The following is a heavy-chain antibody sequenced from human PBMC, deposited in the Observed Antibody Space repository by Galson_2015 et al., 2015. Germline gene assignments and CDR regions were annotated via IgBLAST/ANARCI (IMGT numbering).Heavy chain of an antibody. CDR1: GYSFPSYW. CDR3: ARSSYGGDFNY. CDR2: IDPRDSYT. Sequence: QSGAEVTKPGESLRISCTGSGYSFPSYWINWVRQMPGRGLEWMGRIDPRDSYTDYGPSFQGHVIISADKSISTAYLQWSSLKASDTAMYYCARSSYGGDFNYWGQGTLVTVSS. V-gene: IGHV5-10-1*01. D-gene: IGHD2-21*01. J-gene: IGHJ4*02.